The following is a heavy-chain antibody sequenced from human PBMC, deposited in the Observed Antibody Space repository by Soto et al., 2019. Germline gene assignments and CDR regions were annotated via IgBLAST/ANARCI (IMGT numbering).Heavy chain of an antibody. D-gene: IGHD3-22*01. CDR2: ISAYTGST. J-gene: IGHJ3*02. V-gene: IGHV1-18*01. CDR3: ARAGDNYYDSSGYPGLAFDI. Sequence: APLKCLSTDSGFKITCLGSSWARRDTGQGRERMGWISAYTGSTSYAQKLQGRGTMTRDTYISTAYMELRRLRSEDTAMYYCARAGDNYYDSSGYPGLAFDIWGQGTMVTVSS. CDR1: GFKITCLG.